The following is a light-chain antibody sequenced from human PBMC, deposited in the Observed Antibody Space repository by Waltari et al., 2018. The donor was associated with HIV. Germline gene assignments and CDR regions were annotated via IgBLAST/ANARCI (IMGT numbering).Light chain of an antibody. CDR3: QQYNNWPPLMYT. Sequence: EIVMTQSPATLSVSPGERANLPCRASQSVSSNLAWYQQKPGQAPRLLIYGASTRATGIPARFSGSGSGTEFTLTISSLQSEDFAVYYCQQYNNWPPLMYTFGQGTKLEIK. CDR2: GAS. CDR1: QSVSSN. J-gene: IGKJ2*01. V-gene: IGKV3-15*01.